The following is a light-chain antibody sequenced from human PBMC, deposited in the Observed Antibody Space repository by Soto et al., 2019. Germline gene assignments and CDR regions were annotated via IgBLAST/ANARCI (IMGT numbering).Light chain of an antibody. J-gene: IGKJ2*01. CDR1: QSVSSN. Sequence: EIVLTQSPATLSLSPGERATLSCRASQSVSSNLAWYQQKPGQAPRLLIYDASNRATGIPARFSGSGSGTDFTLTISSLEPEDFAVYYCQHRSLWPPPATFGRGTKLEIK. V-gene: IGKV3-11*01. CDR2: DAS. CDR3: QHRSLWPPPAT.